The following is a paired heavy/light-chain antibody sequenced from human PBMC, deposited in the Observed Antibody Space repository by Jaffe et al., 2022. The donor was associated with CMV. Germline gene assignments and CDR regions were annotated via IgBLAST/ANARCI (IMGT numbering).Light chain of an antibody. Sequence: EIVLTQSPDFQSVTPKEKVTITCRASQSIGSSLHWYQQKPHQSPKLLIKYASQSISGVPSRFSGSGSGTDFTLTINSLEAEDAATYYCHQSSSLPQTFGGGTRVEIK. V-gene: IGKV6-21*02. J-gene: IGKJ4*01. CDR3: HQSSSLPQT. CDR2: YAS. CDR1: QSIGSS.
Heavy chain of an antibody. D-gene: IGHD3-22*01. J-gene: IGHJ4*02. CDR2: ISYDGSIK. Sequence: QVQLVESGGGVVQPGRSLRLSCAASGFTFSNFGMHWVRQAPGKGLEWVADISYDGSIKYYADSVRGRFTISRDNSKKMLWLQMNSLRPGDTAVYYCAKSDPVPGVSSGYDPLDYWGQGTRVTVSS. CDR1: GFTFSNFG. V-gene: IGHV3-30*18. CDR3: AKSDPVPGVSSGYDPLDY.